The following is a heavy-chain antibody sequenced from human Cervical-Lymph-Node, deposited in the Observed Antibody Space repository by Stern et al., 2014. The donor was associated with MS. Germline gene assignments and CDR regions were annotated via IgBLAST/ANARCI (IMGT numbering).Heavy chain of an antibody. CDR1: SGYW. Sequence: EVQLVESGGGLVQPGGSLRLSCAAFSGYWMSWVRQAPGKGVEWVANIKPDGSEKNYVDSVNGRFTISRDNAKNSLYLQMNSLRAEDTAVYYCARISRNWFDPWGQGTLVTVSS. D-gene: IGHD3-16*02. J-gene: IGHJ5*02. CDR2: IKPDGSEK. CDR3: ARISRNWFDP. V-gene: IGHV3-7*01.